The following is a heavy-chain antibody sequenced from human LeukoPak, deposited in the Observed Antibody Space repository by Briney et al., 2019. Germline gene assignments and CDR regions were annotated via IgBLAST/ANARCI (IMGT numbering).Heavy chain of an antibody. Sequence: GGSLRLSCAASGFTFDDYAMHWVRQAPGKGLEWVSGISWNSGSIGYADSVKGRFTISRDNAKNSLYLQMNSPRAEDTALYYCAKDRCSSTSCYTDPEEGLWAYGMDVWGQGTTVTVSS. CDR2: ISWNSGSI. V-gene: IGHV3-9*01. CDR3: AKDRCSSTSCYTDPEEGLWAYGMDV. J-gene: IGHJ6*02. D-gene: IGHD2-2*02. CDR1: GFTFDDYA.